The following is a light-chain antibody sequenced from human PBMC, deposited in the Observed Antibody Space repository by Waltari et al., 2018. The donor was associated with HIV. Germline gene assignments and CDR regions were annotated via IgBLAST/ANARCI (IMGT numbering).Light chain of an antibody. CDR3: QQYYNTPWT. CDR1: QTVLSDSTHKNY. J-gene: IGKJ1*01. Sequence: DIILTQSPDTLAVSLGDRATIHCRPSQTVLSDSTHKNYLSGSTQQPAPPPTLVLYWASARESGVPARFSGSGSATDFTLTITDFQAEDAAIYFCQQYYNTPWTFGQGTRADIK. CDR2: WAS. V-gene: IGKV4-1*01.